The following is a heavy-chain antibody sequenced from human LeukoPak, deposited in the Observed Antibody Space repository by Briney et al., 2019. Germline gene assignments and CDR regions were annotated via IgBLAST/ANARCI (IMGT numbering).Heavy chain of an antibody. CDR1: GGSISSYY. D-gene: IGHD3-22*01. V-gene: IGHV4-59*01. Sequence: SETLSLTCTVSGGSISSYYWSWIRQPPGRGLEWIGYIYYSGSTNYNPSLKSRATISVDTSKNQFSMKLSSVTAADTAVYYCARLSGLFDSSGYYYSNWFDPWGQGTLDTVSS. J-gene: IGHJ5*02. CDR3: ARLSGLFDSSGYYYSNWFDP. CDR2: IYYSGST.